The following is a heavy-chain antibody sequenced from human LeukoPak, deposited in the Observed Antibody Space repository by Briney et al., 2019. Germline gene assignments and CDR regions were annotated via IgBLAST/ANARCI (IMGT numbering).Heavy chain of an antibody. CDR2: IYSSGST. Sequence: KASETLSLTCSVSGGSISTYYWSWIRQPPGKGLEWIGYIYSSGSTNYNPSLKSRVTISVDTSKNQFSLKLSSVTAADTAVYYCARGDWSLYYFDYWGQGTLVTVSS. V-gene: IGHV4-59*01. J-gene: IGHJ4*02. CDR1: GGSISTYY. D-gene: IGHD3/OR15-3a*01. CDR3: ARGDWSLYYFDY.